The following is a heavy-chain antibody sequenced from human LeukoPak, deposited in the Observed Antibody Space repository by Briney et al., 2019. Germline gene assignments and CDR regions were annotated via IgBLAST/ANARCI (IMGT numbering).Heavy chain of an antibody. CDR2: INPNSGGT. D-gene: IGHD3-10*01. CDR1: GYTFTSYG. V-gene: IGHV1-2*04. Sequence: ASVKVSCKASGYTFTSYGISWVRQAPGQGLEWMGWINPNSGGTNYAQKFQGWVTMTRDTSISTAYMELSRLRSDDTTVYYCARADGSGSFYGMDVWGQGTTVTVSS. J-gene: IGHJ6*02. CDR3: ARADGSGSFYGMDV.